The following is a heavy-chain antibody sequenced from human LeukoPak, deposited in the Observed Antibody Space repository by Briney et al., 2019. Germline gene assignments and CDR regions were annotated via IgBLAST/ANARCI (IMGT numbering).Heavy chain of an antibody. V-gene: IGHV3-7*05. CDR3: AKTRRVFDY. Sequence: GGSLRLCCAASGFAFSIYSMTWVRQAPGKGLEWVANIREDGSEKYYVDSVKGRFTISRDNAKNSVYLQMNSLRDEDTAVYYCAKTRRVFDYWGQGTLVTVSS. CDR1: GFAFSIYS. J-gene: IGHJ4*02. CDR2: IREDGSEK. D-gene: IGHD3-10*01.